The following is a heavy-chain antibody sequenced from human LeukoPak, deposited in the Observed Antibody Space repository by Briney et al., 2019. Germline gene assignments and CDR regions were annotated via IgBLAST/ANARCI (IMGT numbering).Heavy chain of an antibody. Sequence: GASVNVSCKAFGYTFTGYYLNWVRQAPGQGLEWMGRINPNSGGTNSGQKFQGRVTMTRDTSISTAYLELSSLTFDDTAVYYCARVDATSLAVHYWGQGTLVTVSS. V-gene: IGHV1-2*02. D-gene: IGHD5-24*01. J-gene: IGHJ4*02. CDR3: ARVDATSLAVHY. CDR1: GYTFTGYY. CDR2: INPNSGGT.